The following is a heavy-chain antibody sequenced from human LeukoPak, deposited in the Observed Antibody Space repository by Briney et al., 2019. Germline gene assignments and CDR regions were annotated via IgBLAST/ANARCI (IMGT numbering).Heavy chain of an antibody. D-gene: IGHD3-9*01. CDR3: ARVRNDILTGYDFDY. Sequence: GGSLRLSCAASGFTVSSNYMSWVRQAPGKGLEWVSVIYSGGSTYYADSVKGRFTISRDNSKNTLYLQMNSLRAEDTAVYYCARVRNDILTGYDFDYWGQGTLVTVSS. CDR1: GFTVSSNY. V-gene: IGHV3-66*02. CDR2: IYSGGST. J-gene: IGHJ4*02.